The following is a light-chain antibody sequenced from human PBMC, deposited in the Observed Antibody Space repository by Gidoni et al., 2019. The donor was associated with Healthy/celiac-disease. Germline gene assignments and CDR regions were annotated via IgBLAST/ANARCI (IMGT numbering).Light chain of an antibody. CDR1: QGISSW. V-gene: IGKV1-12*01. Sequence: DIQMTQSPSSVSASVGDRVTITCRASQGISSWLAWYQQKPAKAPKLLIYAASSGHSGVPSRFSGSGSGTVFTLTIRSLQPEVFATYSCQHANSFPLTFGGGTKVEIK. CDR2: AAS. CDR3: QHANSFPLT. J-gene: IGKJ4*01.